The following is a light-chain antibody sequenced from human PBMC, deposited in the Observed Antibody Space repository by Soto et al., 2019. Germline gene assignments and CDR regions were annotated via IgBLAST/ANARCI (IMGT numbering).Light chain of an antibody. CDR3: QQDNNWPRT. J-gene: IGKJ2*01. CDR2: GAS. CDR1: QSVSSN. V-gene: IGKV3D-15*01. Sequence: EIVMTQSPATLSVSPGERATLSCRASQSVSSNLAWYQQKPGQAPRLLIYGASTRATGIPARFSGSGSGTEFTLTISSLQSEDFAVYDCQQDNNWPRTFGQGTKLEIK.